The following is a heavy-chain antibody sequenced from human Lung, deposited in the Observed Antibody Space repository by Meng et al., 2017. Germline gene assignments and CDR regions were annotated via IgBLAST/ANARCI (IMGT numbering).Heavy chain of an antibody. CDR1: GYTFTTYA. V-gene: IGHV1-3*01. Sequence: QVQLVQSGAAVKKPGASVKVSCKASGYTFTTYAMHWVRQAPGQRLEWMGWINAGNGNTKYSQKFQGRVTITNDTSASTAYMELTSLTSEDTAIYYCKSHANSDYFDYWGQGTLVTVSS. CDR3: KSHANSDYFDY. D-gene: IGHD4/OR15-4a*01. CDR2: INAGNGNT. J-gene: IGHJ4*02.